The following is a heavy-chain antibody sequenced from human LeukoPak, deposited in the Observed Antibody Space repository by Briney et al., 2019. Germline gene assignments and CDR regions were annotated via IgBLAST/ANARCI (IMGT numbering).Heavy chain of an antibody. CDR3: ASRRYCSSTSCRGELSD. D-gene: IGHD2-2*01. CDR2: ISAYNGNT. CDR1: GYTFSNYG. J-gene: IGHJ4*02. V-gene: IGHV1-18*01. Sequence: ASVKVSCKASGYTFSNYGISWVRQAPGQGLEWMGWISAYNGNTNYALKLQGRVTMTTDTSTSTAYMELRSLRSDDTAVYYCASRRYCSSTSCRGELSDWGQGTLVTVSS.